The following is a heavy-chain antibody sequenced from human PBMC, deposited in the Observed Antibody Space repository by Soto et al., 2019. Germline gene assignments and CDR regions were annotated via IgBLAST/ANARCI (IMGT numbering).Heavy chain of an antibody. CDR3: AQSTGGSANGMGV. D-gene: IGHD2-8*02. J-gene: IGHJ6*02. V-gene: IGHV3-9*01. CDR1: GFSFDDYA. CDR2: ISWNSGTI. Sequence: EVQVVESGGGLVQPGRSLRLSCAASGFSFDDYAMHWVRQAPGKGLEWVSGISWNSGTIGYADSVKGRFTISRDNAKNSLYLQMNSLRAEDTAWYYCAQSTGGSANGMGVWGQGTTGTVSS.